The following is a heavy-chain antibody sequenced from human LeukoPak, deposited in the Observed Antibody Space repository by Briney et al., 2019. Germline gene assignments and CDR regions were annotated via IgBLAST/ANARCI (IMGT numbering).Heavy chain of an antibody. D-gene: IGHD6-19*01. CDR3: ARDLSGWASMYSYFDY. Sequence: RPLRLSRAASGFTFSAYAMHWVRQAPGKGLEWVAVVSYDGSNKYYADSVKGRFTISRDNSKNTVYLQMNSLRAEDMAVYYCARDLSGWASMYSYFDYWGQGTLVTVSS. CDR2: VSYDGSNK. J-gene: IGHJ4*02. CDR1: GFTFSAYA. V-gene: IGHV3-30-3*01.